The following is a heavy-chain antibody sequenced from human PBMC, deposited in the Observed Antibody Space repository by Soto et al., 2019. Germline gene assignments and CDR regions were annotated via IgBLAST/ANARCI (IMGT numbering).Heavy chain of an antibody. CDR2: IVVGSGNT. J-gene: IGHJ6*02. V-gene: IGHV1-58*01. CDR3: AADPYSSGWYYYYYCMDV. Sequence: QMQLVQSGPEVKKPGTSVKVSCKASGFTFTSSAVQWVRQARGQRLEWIGWIVVGSGNTNYAQKFQERVTITRDMSTSTAYMELSSLRSEDTAVYYCAADPYSSGWYYYYYCMDVWGQGTTVTVSS. CDR1: GFTFTSSA. D-gene: IGHD6-19*01.